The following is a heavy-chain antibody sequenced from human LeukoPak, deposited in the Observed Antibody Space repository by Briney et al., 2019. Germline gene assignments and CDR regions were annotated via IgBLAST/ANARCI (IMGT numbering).Heavy chain of an antibody. CDR2: IYTSGST. CDR1: GGSISSGSYY. V-gene: IGHV4-61*02. CDR3: ARATYSANRFDY. D-gene: IGHD2-15*01. J-gene: IGHJ4*02. Sequence: SETLSLTCTVSGGSISSGSYYWSWIRQPARKGLEWIGRIYTSGSTNYNPSLKSRVTISVDTSKNQFSLKLSSVTAADTAVYYCARATYSANRFDYWGQGTLVTVSS.